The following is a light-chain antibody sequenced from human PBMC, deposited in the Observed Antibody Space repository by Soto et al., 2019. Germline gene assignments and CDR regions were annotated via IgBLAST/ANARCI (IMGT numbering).Light chain of an antibody. Sequence: QSVPTQPPSASGSPGQSVTFSCTGTSSDVGGYNYVSWYPQYPGKAPKLMMYDVYTRPSGVPDRFSGSKSANTASLTVSGIPPEDEADYYCSAYAGSSTWVFGGGTQLTVL. J-gene: IGLJ2*01. CDR2: DVY. CDR3: SAYAGSSTWV. CDR1: SSDVGGYNY. V-gene: IGLV2-8*01.